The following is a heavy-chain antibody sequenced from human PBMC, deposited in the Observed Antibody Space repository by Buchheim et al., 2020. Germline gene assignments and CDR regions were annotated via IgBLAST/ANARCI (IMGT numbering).Heavy chain of an antibody. Sequence: EVQLVQSGAEVKKPGESLKISCKGSGYSFATYWIGWVRQMPGKGLEWMAIIYPDDSETRYSPSFQGPVTISVDKSISTAYLQWGSLKASDTAMYYCTRGKHFDWNYGYYSGMDVWGQGTT. CDR3: TRGKHFDWNYGYYSGMDV. CDR2: IYPDDSET. J-gene: IGHJ6*02. V-gene: IGHV5-51*01. D-gene: IGHD1-7*01. CDR1: GYSFATYW.